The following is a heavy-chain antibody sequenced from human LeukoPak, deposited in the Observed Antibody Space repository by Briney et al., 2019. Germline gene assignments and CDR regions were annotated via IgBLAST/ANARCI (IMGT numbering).Heavy chain of an antibody. D-gene: IGHD2-15*01. V-gene: IGHV3-21*01. CDR2: ITRQSTYI. Sequence: GGSLRLSCAASGFTFSSYGLNWVRQAPGKGLEWVSSITRQSTYIYYADSVKGRFTISRDNAKNSLYLQMNSLRAEDTAVYYCARGSGGSCYRSDDYLVPRTMVTVSS. J-gene: IGHJ4*02. CDR3: ARGSGGSCYRSDDY. CDR1: GFTFSSYG.